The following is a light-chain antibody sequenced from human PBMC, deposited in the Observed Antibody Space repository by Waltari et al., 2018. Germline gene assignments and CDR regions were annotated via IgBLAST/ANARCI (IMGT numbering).Light chain of an antibody. Sequence: QSVLTQPPSVSAAPGQKVSISCSGRTSNVGNNSVSWYQQLPGTAPKLLIYDNYKRPSGIPDRFSGSKSGTSATLVITGLQTADEADYYCATWDNSLSAWVFGGGTQVTVL. V-gene: IGLV1-51*01. CDR1: TSNVGNNS. CDR3: ATWDNSLSAWV. J-gene: IGLJ3*02. CDR2: DNY.